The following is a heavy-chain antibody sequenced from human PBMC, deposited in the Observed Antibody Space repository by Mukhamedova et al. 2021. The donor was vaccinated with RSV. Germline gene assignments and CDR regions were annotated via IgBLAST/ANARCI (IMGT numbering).Heavy chain of an antibody. Sequence: IRQPPGKGLEWIGEVNHRGSTNYNPPFKSRVSISVDTSKNQFSLKLSSVTVADTAVYYCARLHCSSTSCLKPFDYWGQGSPVT. CDR2: VNHRGST. CDR3: ARLHCSSTSCLKPFDY. D-gene: IGHD2-2*01. V-gene: IGHV4-34*01. J-gene: IGHJ4*02.